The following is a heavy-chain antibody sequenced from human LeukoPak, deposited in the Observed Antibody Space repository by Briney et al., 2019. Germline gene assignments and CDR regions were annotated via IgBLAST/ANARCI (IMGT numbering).Heavy chain of an antibody. V-gene: IGHV3-74*01. CDR3: ARDRGYSSFDY. Sequence: GGSLRLSCAASGFTFSSYWMHWVRQAPGKGLVWVSYVNSDGSSTSYADSMKGRFTISRDNAKNTLYLQMNSLRAEDTAVYYCARDRGYSSFDYWGQGTLVTVSS. J-gene: IGHJ4*02. D-gene: IGHD6-19*01. CDR2: VNSDGSST. CDR1: GFTFSSYW.